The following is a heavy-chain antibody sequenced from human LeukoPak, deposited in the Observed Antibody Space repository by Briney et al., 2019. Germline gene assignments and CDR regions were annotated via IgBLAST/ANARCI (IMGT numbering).Heavy chain of an antibody. J-gene: IGHJ3*02. D-gene: IGHD2-2*01. CDR1: GGSFSGYF. CDR3: ASTLFGGGYCSSTSCYGDDAFDI. V-gene: IGHV4-34*01. CDR2: INHSGST. Sequence: SETLSLTCAVYGGSFSGYFWSCIREPPGKRLEWVGEINHSGSTIYNPSLKSRVTISVDTSKNQFSLKLSSVTAADTAVYYCASTLFGGGYCSSTSCYGDDAFDIWGQGTMVTVSS.